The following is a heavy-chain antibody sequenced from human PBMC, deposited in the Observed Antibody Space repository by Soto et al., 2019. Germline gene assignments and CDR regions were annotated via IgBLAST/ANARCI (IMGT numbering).Heavy chain of an antibody. CDR2: LTASGLNT. V-gene: IGHV3-23*01. CDR1: GFNFGSYG. D-gene: IGHD2-8*01. J-gene: IGHJ6*02. CDR3: AKGLGNAKEV. Sequence: EVQLLESGGGLVQPGGSLRLSCSASGFNFGSYGMSWVRQAPGKGLEWVSGLTASGLNTYYTDSVKGRFTISRDNSRNTVSLQMSGRRVEDTAVFHCAKGLGNAKEVWGQGTTVTVSS.